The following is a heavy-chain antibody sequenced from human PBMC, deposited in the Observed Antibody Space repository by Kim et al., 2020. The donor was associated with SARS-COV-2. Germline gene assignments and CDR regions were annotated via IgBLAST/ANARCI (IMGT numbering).Heavy chain of an antibody. J-gene: IGHJ6*02. Sequence: TYTPSLKSRVTISVDTSKNQFSLKLSSVTAADTAVYYCARKWRYYYGMDVWGQGTTVTVSS. V-gene: IGHV4-34*01. D-gene: IGHD5-12*01. CDR3: ARKWRYYYGMDV.